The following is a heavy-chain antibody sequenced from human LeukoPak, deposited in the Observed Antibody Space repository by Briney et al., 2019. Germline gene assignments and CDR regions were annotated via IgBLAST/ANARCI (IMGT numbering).Heavy chain of an antibody. J-gene: IGHJ4*02. D-gene: IGHD2-21*02. V-gene: IGHV3-48*03. CDR3: ARDRIIEGDTVIDY. CDR2: ISNSGSTI. Sequence: GGSLRLSCAASGFILSNYEMNWVRQAPGKGLEWVSYISNSGSTIYYAESVKGRFTISRDNAKNTLYLQMNSLRAEDTAVYYCARDRIIEGDTVIDYWGQGTLVTVSS. CDR1: GFILSNYE.